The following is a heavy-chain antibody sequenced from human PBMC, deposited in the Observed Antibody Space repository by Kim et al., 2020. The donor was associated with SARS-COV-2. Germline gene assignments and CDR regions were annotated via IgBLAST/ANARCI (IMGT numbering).Heavy chain of an antibody. J-gene: IGHJ4*02. CDR1: GGSISSSSYY. CDR2: IYYSGST. V-gene: IGHV4-39*01. CDR3: ARHWVVVVPAAMPPTGFDY. D-gene: IGHD2-2*01. Sequence: SETLSLTCTVSGGSISSSSYYWGWIRQPPGKGLEWIGSIYYSGSTYYNPSLKSRVTISVDTSKNQFSLKLSSVTAADTAVYYCARHWVVVVPAAMPPTGFDYWGQGTLVTVSS.